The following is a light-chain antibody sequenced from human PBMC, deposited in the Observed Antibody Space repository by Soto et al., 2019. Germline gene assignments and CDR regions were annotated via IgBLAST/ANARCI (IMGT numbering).Light chain of an antibody. Sequence: EIVLTQSPGTLSLSPGERATLSCRASQSVSSSYLAWYKQKPGQAPRLLIYGASSRATGIPDRFSGSGSGTDFTFTISRLEPEDFAVYYCQQYGSSSWTFGQGTKVDIK. V-gene: IGKV3-20*01. CDR3: QQYGSSSWT. J-gene: IGKJ1*01. CDR2: GAS. CDR1: QSVSSSY.